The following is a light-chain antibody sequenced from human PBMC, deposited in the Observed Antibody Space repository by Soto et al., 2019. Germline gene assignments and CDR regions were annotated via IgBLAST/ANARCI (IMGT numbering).Light chain of an antibody. CDR1: QTISSW. CDR2: KAS. CDR3: QHYNSYSEA. V-gene: IGKV1-5*03. J-gene: IGKJ1*01. Sequence: DIQMTQSPSTLSASVGDRVTLXCRASQTISSWLAWYQQKPGKAPKLLIYKASTLKSGVPSRFSGSGSGTEFTLTISSLQPDDFATYYCQHYNSYSEAFGQGTKVDI.